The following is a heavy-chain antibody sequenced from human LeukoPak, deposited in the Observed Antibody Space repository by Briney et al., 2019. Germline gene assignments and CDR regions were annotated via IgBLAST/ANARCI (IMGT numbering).Heavy chain of an antibody. CDR2: ISGSGGST. Sequence: PGGSLRLSCVASGFTFSSYAMSWVRQAPGKGLEWVSAISGSGGSTYYADSVKGRFTISRDNSKNTLYLQMNSLRAEDTAVYYCARDNRMYCSGGSCYEVQHWGQGTLVTVSS. CDR1: GFTFSSYA. V-gene: IGHV3-23*01. CDR3: ARDNRMYCSGGSCYEVQH. J-gene: IGHJ1*01. D-gene: IGHD2-15*01.